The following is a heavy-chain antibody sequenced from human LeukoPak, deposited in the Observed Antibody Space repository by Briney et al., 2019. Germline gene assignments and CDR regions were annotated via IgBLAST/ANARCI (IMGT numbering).Heavy chain of an antibody. CDR2: IYSGST. CDR3: ARRAGAYSHPYDY. J-gene: IGHJ4*02. V-gene: IGHV3-53*01. CDR1: GFTVSSNS. D-gene: IGHD4/OR15-4a*01. Sequence: TGGSLRLSCTVSGFTVSSNSMSWVRQAPGKGMGWVSFIYSGSTHYSDSVKGRFTISRDNSKNTLYLQMNSLRAEDTAVYYCARRAGAYSHPYDYWGQGTLVTVSS.